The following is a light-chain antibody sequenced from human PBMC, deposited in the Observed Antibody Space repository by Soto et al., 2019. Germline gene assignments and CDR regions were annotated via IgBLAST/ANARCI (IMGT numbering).Light chain of an antibody. V-gene: IGLV2-14*03. J-gene: IGLJ3*02. CDR1: SSDIDHYIY. Sequence: QSALTQPASVSASPGQSVTISCSGTSSDIDHYIYVSWYQQHPGKVPKLIIYDATKRPSGLSNRFSGSKSGNTASLTISGLQAEDEAHYYCSSYTSNSPLVMFGGGTKLTVL. CDR3: SSYTSNSPLVM. CDR2: DAT.